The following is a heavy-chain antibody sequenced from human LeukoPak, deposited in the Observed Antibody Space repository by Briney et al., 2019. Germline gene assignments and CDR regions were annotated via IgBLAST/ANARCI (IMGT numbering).Heavy chain of an antibody. J-gene: IGHJ4*02. CDR2: ISYDGSNK. CDR3: AKDWDTAMVTNY. Sequence: GGSLRLSCAASGFTFSSYGMHWVRQAPGKGPEGVAVISYDGSNKYYADSVKGRFTISRDNSKNTLYLQMNSLRAEDTAVYYCAKDWDTAMVTNYWGQGTLVTVSS. V-gene: IGHV3-30*18. CDR1: GFTFSSYG. D-gene: IGHD5-18*01.